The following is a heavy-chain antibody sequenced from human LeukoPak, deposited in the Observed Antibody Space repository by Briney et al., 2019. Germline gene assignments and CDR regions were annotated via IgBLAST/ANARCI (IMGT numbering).Heavy chain of an antibody. J-gene: IGHJ5*02. Sequence: SETLSLTCTVSGDSINRNNYYWVWIRQPPGKGLEWIVTIHHTGVTYYNPSLKSRVTISVDTSKNQFSLKLNSVTAADTAVYYCARHYGPWGQGTLVTVSS. D-gene: IGHD3-10*01. V-gene: IGHV4-39*01. CDR1: GDSINRNNYY. CDR3: ARHYGP. CDR2: IHHTGVT.